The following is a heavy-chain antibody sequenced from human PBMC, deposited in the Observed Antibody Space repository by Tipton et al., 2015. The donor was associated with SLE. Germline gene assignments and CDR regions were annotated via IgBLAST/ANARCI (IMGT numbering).Heavy chain of an antibody. CDR3: ANDKSYAMDV. CDR2: INRDGSTT. V-gene: IGHV3-74*01. D-gene: IGHD3-9*01. CDR1: GLTFSKNW. Sequence: GSLRLSCAASGLTFSKNWMHWVRKAPGKGLVWVSQINRDGSTTNYADSVKGRFTISRDNAKNTVYLQMNSLRAEDTAVYFCANDKSYAMDVWGQGTTVTVSS. J-gene: IGHJ6*02.